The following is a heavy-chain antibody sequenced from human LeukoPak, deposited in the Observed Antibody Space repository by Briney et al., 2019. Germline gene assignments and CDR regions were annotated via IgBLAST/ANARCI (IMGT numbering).Heavy chain of an antibody. CDR2: ISYDGSNK. D-gene: IGHD6-13*01. CDR3: AKDRLLIAAAGNFDY. CDR1: GFTFSSYG. J-gene: IGHJ4*02. Sequence: GRSLRLSCADSGFTFSSYGMHWVRQAPGKGLEWVAVISYDGSNKYYADSVKGRFTISRDNSKNTLYLQMNSLRAEDTAVYYCAKDRLLIAAAGNFDYWGQGTLVTVSS. V-gene: IGHV3-30*18.